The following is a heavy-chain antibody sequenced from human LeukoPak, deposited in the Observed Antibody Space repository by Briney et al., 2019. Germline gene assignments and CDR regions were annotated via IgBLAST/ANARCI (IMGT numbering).Heavy chain of an antibody. D-gene: IGHD2/OR15-2a*01. CDR2: INTNTGNP. CDR1: GYTFTSYA. CDR3: ARKESVYYYMDV. J-gene: IGHJ6*03. Sequence: ASAKVSCKASGYTFTSYAMNWGRQAPGQGLGWVGWINTNTGNPTYAQGFTGRFVFSLDTSVSTAYLQISSLEAEDTAAYYCARKESVYYYMDVWGKGTTATVSS. V-gene: IGHV7-4-1*02.